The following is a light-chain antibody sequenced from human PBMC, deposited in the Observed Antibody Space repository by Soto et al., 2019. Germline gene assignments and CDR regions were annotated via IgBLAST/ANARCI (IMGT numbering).Light chain of an antibody. Sequence: EMVLTQSPGTLSLSPGERATLSYRASQSVSSSYLAWYQQKPGQAPRLLIYGASSRATGIPDRFSGSGSGTDFTLTISRLEPEDFAVYYCQQYGSSHYTFGQGTKLEIK. CDR3: QQYGSSHYT. V-gene: IGKV3-20*01. J-gene: IGKJ2*01. CDR2: GAS. CDR1: QSVSSSY.